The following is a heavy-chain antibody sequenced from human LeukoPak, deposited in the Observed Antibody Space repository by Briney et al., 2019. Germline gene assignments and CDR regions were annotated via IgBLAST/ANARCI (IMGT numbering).Heavy chain of an antibody. CDR3: ARSNWFDP. CDR2: IDSAGXXX. V-gene: IGHV3-74*01. Sequence: GGSLRLSXAVSGITFVXXXXXXXRHXPGXGLVXVXRIDSAGXXXGXADSVKXRXXXXXXXSXNTLFLQMSSLRAEDTAVYYCARSNWFDPWGQGTLVTVSS. J-gene: IGHJ5*02. CDR1: GITFVXXX.